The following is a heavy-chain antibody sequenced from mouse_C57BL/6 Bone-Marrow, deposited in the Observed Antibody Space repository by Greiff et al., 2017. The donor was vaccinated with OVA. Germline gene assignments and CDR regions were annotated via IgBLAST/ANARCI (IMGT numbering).Heavy chain of an antibody. J-gene: IGHJ4*01. D-gene: IGHD1-1*01. Sequence: VKLVESGPGLVAPSQSLSITCTVSGFSLSRYSVHWVRQPPGKGLEWLGMIWGGGSTDYNSALKSRLSISKDNSKSQVFLKMNSLQTDDTALYYCARNYYDSSCAMDYWGQGTSVTVSS. CDR2: IWGGGST. V-gene: IGHV2-6-4*01. CDR1: GFSLSRYS. CDR3: ARNYYDSSCAMDY.